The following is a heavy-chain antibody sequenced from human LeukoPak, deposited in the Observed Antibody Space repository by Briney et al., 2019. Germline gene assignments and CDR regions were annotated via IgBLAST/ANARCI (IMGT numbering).Heavy chain of an antibody. J-gene: IGHJ4*02. CDR3: AREGYYDSSGYRIDY. CDR1: GGSISSYY. Sequence: PSETLFLTCTVSGGSISSYYWSWIRQPAGKGLEWIGRIYTSGSTNYNPSLKSRVTMSVDTSKNQFSLKLSSVTAADTAVYYCAREGYYDSSGYRIDYWGQGTLVTVSS. V-gene: IGHV4-4*07. CDR2: IYTSGST. D-gene: IGHD3-22*01.